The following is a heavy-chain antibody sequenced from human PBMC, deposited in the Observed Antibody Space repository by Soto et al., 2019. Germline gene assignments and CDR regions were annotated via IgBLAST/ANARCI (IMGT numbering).Heavy chain of an antibody. V-gene: IGHV4-31*03. J-gene: IGHJ4*02. CDR2: IYYTGNT. CDR1: GGSISSGGTGSY. CDR3: ASGHDAYKVRY. Sequence: QVQLQESGPGLVKPSQTLSLTCTVSGGSISSGGTGSYWTWIRQLPGKGLEWIGYIYYTGNTYYNPPLKSRPTISIDTSENQFSLKLTSVTAADTAVYFCASGHDAYKVRYWGQGTLVTVSP. D-gene: IGHD1-1*01.